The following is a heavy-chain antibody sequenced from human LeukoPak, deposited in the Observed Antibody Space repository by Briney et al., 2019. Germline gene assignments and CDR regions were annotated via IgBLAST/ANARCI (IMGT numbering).Heavy chain of an antibody. D-gene: IGHD3-10*01. CDR1: GGSISRYY. CDR2: IYYSGST. V-gene: IGHV4-59*01. J-gene: IGHJ4*02. CDR3: ARSYGSGSSPDY. Sequence: PSETLSLTCTVSGGSISRYYWSWIRQAPRRGLEWIGYIYYSGSTNYNPSLKSRVTISVDTSKNQFSLKLSSVTAADTAVYYCARSYGSGSSPDYWGQGTLVTVSS.